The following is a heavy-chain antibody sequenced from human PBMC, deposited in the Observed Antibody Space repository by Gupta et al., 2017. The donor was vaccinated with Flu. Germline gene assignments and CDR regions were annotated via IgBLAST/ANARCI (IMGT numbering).Heavy chain of an antibody. D-gene: IGHD2-8*01. J-gene: IGHJ4*02. CDR1: GFTFSSYW. CDR2: INSDGTRT. CDR3: ATYRTFDY. V-gene: IGHV3-74*03. Sequence: EVQLVESGGGLVQPGGSLRLSCAASGFTFSSYWMHWVRQPPGKGLVWVSRINSDGTRTTYADSVKGRFTISRDNAKKTLYLKMISLRAEDTAVDYGATYRTFDYGCQGTLVTVSS.